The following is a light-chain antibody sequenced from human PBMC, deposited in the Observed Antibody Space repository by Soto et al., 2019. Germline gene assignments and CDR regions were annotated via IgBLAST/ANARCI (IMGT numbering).Light chain of an antibody. Sequence: QSALTQPASVSGSPGRSITISCTGTSSDVGGYNYVSWYQQHPGKAPKLMIYEVSNRPSGVSNRFSGSKSGNTASLTISGLQAEDEADYDCSSYTSSSTRVFGGGTKLTVL. CDR3: SSYTSSSTRV. V-gene: IGLV2-14*01. CDR1: SSDVGGYNY. J-gene: IGLJ3*02. CDR2: EVS.